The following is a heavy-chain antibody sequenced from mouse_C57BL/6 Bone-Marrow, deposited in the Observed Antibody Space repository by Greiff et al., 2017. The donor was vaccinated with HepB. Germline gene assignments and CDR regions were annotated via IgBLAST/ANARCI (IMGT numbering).Heavy chain of an antibody. D-gene: IGHD3-2*02. Sequence: VQLQQPGAELVRPGSSVKLSCKASGYTFTSYWMDWVKQRPGQGLEWIGNIYPSDSETHYNQKFKDKATLTVDKSSSTAYMQLSSLTSEDSAVYYCAYSSGYVRFAYWGQGTLVTVSA. CDR1: GYTFTSYW. CDR2: IYPSDSET. CDR3: AYSSGYVRFAY. J-gene: IGHJ3*01. V-gene: IGHV1-61*01.